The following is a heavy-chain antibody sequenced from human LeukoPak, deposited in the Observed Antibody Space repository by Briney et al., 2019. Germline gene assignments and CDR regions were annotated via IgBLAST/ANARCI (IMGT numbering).Heavy chain of an antibody. CDR1: GFTFSSYS. CDR2: ISSSSSTI. D-gene: IGHD2-2*01. V-gene: IGHV3-48*02. CDR3: ARVGGDIVVVPAAHFDY. Sequence: GGSLRLSCAASGFTFSSYSMNGVRQAPGKGLEGGSYISSSSSTIYYADSVKGRFTISRDNAKNSLYLQMNSLRDEDTAVYYCARVGGDIVVVPAAHFDYWGQGTLVTVSS. J-gene: IGHJ4*02.